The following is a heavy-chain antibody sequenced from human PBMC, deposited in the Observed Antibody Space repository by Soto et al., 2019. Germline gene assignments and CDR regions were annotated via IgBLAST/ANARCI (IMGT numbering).Heavy chain of an antibody. CDR3: AKGDSGTEYYCYGVDV. D-gene: IGHD1-26*01. Sequence: EVQLLESGGGLVQPGGSLRLSCAASGFTFSTYAMTWVRQAPGKGLKWVSPLRASGATTYHADSVKGRFTISIDNSKNTLYPQMTRLRQEAKAVYYCAKGDSGTEYYCYGVDVWGQGTEVTVS. J-gene: IGHJ6*02. CDR1: GFTFSTYA. CDR2: LRASGATT. V-gene: IGHV3-23*01.